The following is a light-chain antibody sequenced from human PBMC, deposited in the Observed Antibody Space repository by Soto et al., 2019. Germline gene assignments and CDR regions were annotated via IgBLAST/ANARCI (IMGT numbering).Light chain of an antibody. CDR3: QLYDNSPPRLT. CDR1: QSVDSRF. J-gene: IGKJ3*01. CDR2: GAS. V-gene: IGKV3-20*01. Sequence: DIVLTQSPGTLSLSPGERATLSCKASQSVDSRFLAWYQQKRGQAPRLLIYGASSRAFGIPDRFSGSGSGTGFTLTIIRLEPQDFAVYYCQLYDNSPPRLTFGPGTKVDIK.